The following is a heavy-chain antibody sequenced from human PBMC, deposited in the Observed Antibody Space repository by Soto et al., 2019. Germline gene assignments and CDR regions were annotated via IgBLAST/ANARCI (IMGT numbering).Heavy chain of an antibody. J-gene: IGHJ4*02. D-gene: IGHD2-15*01. CDR2: IHYSGNT. Sequence: PSETLSLTCTVSGGSISNYYWSWIRQPPGKGLEWIGYIHYSGNTNYNPSLKSRVTISADTSKNQFSLKLSSVTAADTAVYYRARRYCSGGSCYRAYFDYWGQGTLVTVSS. CDR1: GGSISNYY. CDR3: ARRYCSGGSCYRAYFDY. V-gene: IGHV4-59*01.